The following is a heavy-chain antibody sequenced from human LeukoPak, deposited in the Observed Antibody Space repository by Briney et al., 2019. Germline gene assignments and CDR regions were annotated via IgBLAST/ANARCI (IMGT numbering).Heavy chain of an antibody. CDR1: GGSISSSSYY. J-gene: IGHJ4*02. D-gene: IGHD1-26*01. CDR2: IYYSGST. Sequence: SETLSLTCTVSGGSISSSSYYWGRIRQPPGKGLEWIGSIYYSGSTYYNPSLKRRVTISVDTSKNQFSLKLSSVTAADTAVYYCARRFAGSNGIYFDYWGQGTLVTVSS. CDR3: ARRFAGSNGIYFDY. V-gene: IGHV4-39*01.